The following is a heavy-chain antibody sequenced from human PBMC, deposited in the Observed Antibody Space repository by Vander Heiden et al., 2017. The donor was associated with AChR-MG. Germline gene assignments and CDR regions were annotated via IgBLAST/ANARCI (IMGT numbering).Heavy chain of an antibody. CDR3: AKDPYYYGSGSYYNVFIDY. V-gene: IGHV3-23*01. CDR1: GFPFSSYA. D-gene: IGHD3-10*01. Sequence: EVQLLESGGGLVQPGGSLRLSCAASGFPFSSYAMRWVRPAAGKGLEWVSAISGSGGSTYYAESVKGRCTISRDNSKNTLYLQMNSRRAEETAVYYCAKDPYYYGSGSYYNVFIDYWGQGTLVTVSS. CDR2: ISGSGGST. J-gene: IGHJ4*02.